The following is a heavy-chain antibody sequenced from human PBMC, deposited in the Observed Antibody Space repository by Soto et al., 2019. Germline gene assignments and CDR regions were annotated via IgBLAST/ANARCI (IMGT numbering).Heavy chain of an antibody. CDR1: GYTFTGYY. Sequence: QVQLVQSGAEVKKPGASVKVSCKASGYTFTGYYMHWVRQAPGQGLEWMGWINPNSGGTNYAQKFQGWFTMTRDTSISTAYMELSRLRSDDTAVYYCARGGDRVRVAPVWLDAFDIWGQGTMVTVSS. CDR3: ARGGDRVRVAPVWLDAFDI. V-gene: IGHV1-2*04. D-gene: IGHD2-15*01. CDR2: INPNSGGT. J-gene: IGHJ3*02.